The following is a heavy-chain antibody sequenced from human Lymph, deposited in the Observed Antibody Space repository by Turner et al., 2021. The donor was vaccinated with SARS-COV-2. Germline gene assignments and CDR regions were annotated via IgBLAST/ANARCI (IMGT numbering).Heavy chain of an antibody. Sequence: EVQLVESGGGLVQPGGSLRLSCAASGFSFSRYSMNWVRQAPGKGLEWVSSISSSSSYIYYADSVKGRFTISRDSAKNSLYLQMNSLRAEDTAVYYCARERYDSSGSESYYFDYWGQGTLVTVSS. V-gene: IGHV3-21*01. D-gene: IGHD3-22*01. CDR3: ARERYDSSGSESYYFDY. CDR2: ISSSSSYI. CDR1: GFSFSRYS. J-gene: IGHJ4*02.